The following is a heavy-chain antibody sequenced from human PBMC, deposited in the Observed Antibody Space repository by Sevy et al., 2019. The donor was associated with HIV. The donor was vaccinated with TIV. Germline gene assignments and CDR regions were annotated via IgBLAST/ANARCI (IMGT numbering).Heavy chain of an antibody. CDR2: IYYSGST. CDR3: ARRLLAPKYYFDN. V-gene: IGHV4-39*01. J-gene: IGHJ4*02. CDR1: GGSISSSHHY. Sequence: SETLSLTCAVSGGSISSSHHYWGWIRQPPGKGLAWIGTIYYSGSTYYNPSLKSRVTISVDMSKNQFSLNLSSVTAADTAVYYCARRLLAPKYYFDNWGQGTLVTVSS.